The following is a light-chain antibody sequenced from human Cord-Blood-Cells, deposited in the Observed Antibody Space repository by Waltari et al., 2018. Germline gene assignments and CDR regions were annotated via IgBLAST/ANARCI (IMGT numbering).Light chain of an antibody. Sequence: QSVLTQPPSASGTPGQRVTISCSGSSSNIGSTYVSWYQQRPGTAPKLRIYRNNQRPSGVPGRFSGSKSGTSASLASSGLRSEDEADYYCAAGDDSRSGHVFGGGTKLTVL. V-gene: IGLV1-47*01. J-gene: IGLJ3*02. CDR1: SSNIGSTY. CDR2: RNN. CDR3: AAGDDSRSGHV.